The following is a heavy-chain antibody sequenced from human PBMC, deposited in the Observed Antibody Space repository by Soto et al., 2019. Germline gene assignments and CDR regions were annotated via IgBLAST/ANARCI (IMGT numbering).Heavy chain of an antibody. Sequence: SETLSLTCTVSGGSISSYYWSWIRQPPGKGLEWIGYIYYSGSTNYNPSLKSRVTISVDTSKNQFSLKLSSVTAADTAVYYCARTLYSYGPRFDDWGQGTLDTVSS. CDR2: IYYSGST. CDR1: GGSISSYY. D-gene: IGHD5-18*01. V-gene: IGHV4-59*01. J-gene: IGHJ4*02. CDR3: ARTLYSYGPRFDD.